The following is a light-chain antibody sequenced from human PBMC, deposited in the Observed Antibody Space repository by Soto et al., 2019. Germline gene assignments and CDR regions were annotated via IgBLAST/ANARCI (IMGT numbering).Light chain of an antibody. CDR1: QSISSY. CDR2: AAS. Sequence: DIQMTQSPSSLSASVGDRVTITCRASQSISSYLNWYQQKPGKAPKLLIYAASSLQSGVPSRFSGSGSGKDFTLTISSLQPEDFATYYCQQSYWVFTFGPGTKVDIK. V-gene: IGKV1-39*01. J-gene: IGKJ3*01. CDR3: QQSYWVFT.